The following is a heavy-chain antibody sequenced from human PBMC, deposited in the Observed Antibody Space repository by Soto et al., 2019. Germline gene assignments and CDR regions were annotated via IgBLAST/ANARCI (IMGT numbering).Heavy chain of an antibody. V-gene: IGHV3-13*04. CDR3: ARGVTMVRGVIIDWFDP. J-gene: IGHJ5*02. Sequence: EVQLVESGGGLVQPGGSLRLSCAASGFTFSSYDMHWVRQATGKGLEWVSTIGTAGDTYYPGSVKGRFTISSENAKNSLYLQMNSLRAGDTAVYYCARGVTMVRGVIIDWFDPWGQGTLVTVSS. CDR1: GFTFSSYD. CDR2: IGTAGDT. D-gene: IGHD3-10*01.